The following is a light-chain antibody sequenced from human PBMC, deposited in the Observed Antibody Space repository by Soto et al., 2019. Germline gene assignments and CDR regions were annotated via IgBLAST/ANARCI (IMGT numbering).Light chain of an antibody. CDR1: PSVANF. J-gene: IGKJ5*01. V-gene: IGKV3-20*01. CDR2: GAS. Sequence: PGERATLSCRASPSVANFVAWYQQKPGQAPRLLIYGASNRATGIPDRFSGSGSGTDFTLTISRLEPEDFAVYYCQQYGSSGTFGQGTRLENK. CDR3: QQYGSSGT.